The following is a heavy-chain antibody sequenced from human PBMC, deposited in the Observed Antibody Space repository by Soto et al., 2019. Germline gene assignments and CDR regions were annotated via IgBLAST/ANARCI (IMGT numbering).Heavy chain of an antibody. Sequence: QVQLEQSGAEVKKPGASVKVSGKASGYTFTSYGISWVRQAPGQGLEWMGRISAYNGNTNYAQKLQGRVTMTTDTSTSTAYVELRSLRSDDTAVYYCARVVGALGHWFDPWGQGTLVTVPS. CDR1: GYTFTSYG. CDR2: ISAYNGNT. D-gene: IGHD1-26*01. V-gene: IGHV1-18*01. J-gene: IGHJ5*02. CDR3: ARVVGALGHWFDP.